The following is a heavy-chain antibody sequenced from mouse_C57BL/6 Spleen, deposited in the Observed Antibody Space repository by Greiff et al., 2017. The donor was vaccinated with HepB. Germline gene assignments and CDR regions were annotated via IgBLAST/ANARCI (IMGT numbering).Heavy chain of an antibody. V-gene: IGHV1-55*01. J-gene: IGHJ4*01. CDR2: IYPGSGST. CDR1: GYTFTSYW. Sequence: VQLQQPGAELVKPGASVKMSCKASGYTFTSYWITWVKQRPGQGLEWIGDIYPGSGSTNYNEKFKSKASLTVDTSSSTAYMQLSSLTSEDSAVYYCARGDGYYAMDYWGQGTSVTVSS. D-gene: IGHD2-3*01. CDR3: ARGDGYYAMDY.